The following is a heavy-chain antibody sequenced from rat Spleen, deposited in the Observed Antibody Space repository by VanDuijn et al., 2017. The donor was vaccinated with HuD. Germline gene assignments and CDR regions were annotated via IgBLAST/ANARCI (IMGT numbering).Heavy chain of an antibody. D-gene: IGHD1-12*01. CDR2: ITNASGRT. CDR1: GFTFSDCA. V-gene: IGHV5-25*01. CDR3: ARVIYYYVSGGWYFDF. J-gene: IGHJ1*01. Sequence: EVQLVESGGGLVQPGRSMKLSCAASGFTFSDCAMAWVRQAPGKGLEWVASITNASGRTYYPDSVKGRFTISRNNTKNTLYLQMDSLRSEDTATYYCARVIYYYVSGGWYFDFWGPGTMVTVSS.